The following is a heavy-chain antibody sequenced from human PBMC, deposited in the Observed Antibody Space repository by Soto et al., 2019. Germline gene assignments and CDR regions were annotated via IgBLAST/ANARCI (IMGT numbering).Heavy chain of an antibody. CDR1: GYTLTELS. CDR2: FDPEYGET. D-gene: IGHD6-19*01. V-gene: IGHV1-24*01. J-gene: IGHJ5*02. CDR3: ARRGGAVADHWLDP. Sequence: ASVKVSCKVSGYTLTELSMHWVRQAPGKGLEWMGGFDPEYGETIYAQKFQGRVTMTEXTXXEXXXMXLXXLRXEXTAVYYCARRGGAVADHWLDPWGQGTLDTVSS.